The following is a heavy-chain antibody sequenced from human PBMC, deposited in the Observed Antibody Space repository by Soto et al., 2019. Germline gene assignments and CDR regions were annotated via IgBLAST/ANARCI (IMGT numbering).Heavy chain of an antibody. Sequence: ASXKVSCKASGYTFTSYAMHWVRQAPVQRLAXMGSIKAXNXXTXXXXXXXGXVNXXXXKSXSXAYMELRRLRAEDTAVYYCEREMAKTYAFDIWGKGKMVTVSS. V-gene: IGHV1-3*01. CDR2: IKAXNXXT. J-gene: IGHJ3*02. D-gene: IGHD5-12*01. CDR1: GYTFTSYA. CDR3: EREMAKTYAFDI.